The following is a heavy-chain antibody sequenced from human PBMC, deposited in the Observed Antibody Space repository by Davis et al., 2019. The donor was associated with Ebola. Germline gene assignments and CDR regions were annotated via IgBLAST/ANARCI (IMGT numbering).Heavy chain of an antibody. CDR2: IHYDGET. D-gene: IGHD1-26*01. CDR1: GASISTGGFY. J-gene: IGHJ4*02. Sequence: LRLSCSVSGASISTGGFYWSWVRRHPEKGLEWIGFIHYDGETFYNPSLKSRLLISKDNSKNQFSLKLISVTAADTALYYCAGAKVGHTSPADYWGRGTLVTVSS. V-gene: IGHV4-31*03. CDR3: AGAKVGHTSPADY.